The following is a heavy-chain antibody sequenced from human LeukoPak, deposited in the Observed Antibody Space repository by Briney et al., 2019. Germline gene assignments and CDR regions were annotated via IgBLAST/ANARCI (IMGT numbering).Heavy chain of an antibody. CDR2: ISSSSSYI. Sequence: PGGSLRLSCAASGFTFSSYSMNWVRQAPGKGLEWVSSISSSSSYIYYADSVKGRFTISRDNSKNTLYLQMNSLRAEDTAVYYCAKDREWGYSSSWYGFFDYWGQGTLVTVSS. CDR1: GFTFSSYS. J-gene: IGHJ4*02. CDR3: AKDREWGYSSSWYGFFDY. V-gene: IGHV3-21*01. D-gene: IGHD6-13*01.